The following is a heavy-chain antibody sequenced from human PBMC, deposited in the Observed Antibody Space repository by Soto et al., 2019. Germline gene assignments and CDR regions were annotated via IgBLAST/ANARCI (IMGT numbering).Heavy chain of an antibody. J-gene: IGHJ4*02. CDR1: GYTFTSNG. D-gene: IGHD1-20*01. CDR2: ISVYNGDT. V-gene: IGHV1-18*01. CDR3: GKVITGADY. Sequence: ASAKVCCKASGYTFTSNGITWVRQAPGQGLERMGWISVYNGDTNYAQKLQGRVTMTTDTSTSTAYMELRSLRSDDKAVYDFGKVITGADYGGQGTLVTVSS.